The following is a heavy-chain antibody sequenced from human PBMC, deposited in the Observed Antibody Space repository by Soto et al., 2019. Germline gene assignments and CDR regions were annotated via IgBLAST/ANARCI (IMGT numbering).Heavy chain of an antibody. Sequence: SLRLSCAASGFTFSSYGMHWVRQAPGKGLEWVAVIWYDGSNKYYADSVKGRFTISRDNSKNTLYLQMNSLRAEDTAVYYCARDVITMVRGSLFHYYGMDVWGQGTTVTVSS. CDR3: ARDVITMVRGSLFHYYGMDV. D-gene: IGHD3-10*01. CDR2: IWYDGSNK. CDR1: GFTFSSYG. J-gene: IGHJ6*02. V-gene: IGHV3-33*01.